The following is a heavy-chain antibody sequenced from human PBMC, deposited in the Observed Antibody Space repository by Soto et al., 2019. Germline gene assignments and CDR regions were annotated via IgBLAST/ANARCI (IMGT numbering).Heavy chain of an antibody. D-gene: IGHD3-10*01. CDR3: ATSHNTYYYGSGSYSPSG. V-gene: IGHV1-69*13. Sequence: GASVKVSCKASGGTFSSYAISWVRQAPGQGLEWMGGIIPIFGTANYAQKFQGRVTITADESTSTAYMELSSLRSEDTAVYYCATSHNTYYYGSGSYSPSGRGQGTLVTVSS. CDR1: GGTFSSYA. J-gene: IGHJ4*02. CDR2: IIPIFGTA.